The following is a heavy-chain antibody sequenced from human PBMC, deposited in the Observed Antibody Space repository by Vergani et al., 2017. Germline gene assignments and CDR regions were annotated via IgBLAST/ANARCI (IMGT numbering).Heavy chain of an antibody. CDR2: IYYSGST. D-gene: IGHD6-19*01. J-gene: IGHJ5*02. V-gene: IGHV4-39*02. Sequence: QVQLQESGPGLVKPSQTLSLTCTVSGGSISSGGYYWGWIRQPPGKGLEWIGSIYYSGSTYYNPSLKSRVTISVDTSKNQFSLKLSSVTAADTAVYYCAREEGQWLGWGNWFDPWGQGTLVTVSS. CDR3: AREEGQWLGWGNWFDP. CDR1: GGSISSGGYY.